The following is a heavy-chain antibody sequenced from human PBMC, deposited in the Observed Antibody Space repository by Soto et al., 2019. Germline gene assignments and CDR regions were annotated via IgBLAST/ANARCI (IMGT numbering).Heavy chain of an antibody. D-gene: IGHD1-26*01. CDR2: ISYDGSNK. CDR3: AKDRPSGSRPYYSGMDV. V-gene: IGHV3-30*18. Sequence: QVQLVESGGGVVQPGRSLRLSCAASGFTFSSYGMHWVRQAPGKGLEWVAVISYDGSNKYYADSVKGRFTISRDNSKNTLYLQMNSLRAEDTAVYYCAKDRPSGSRPYYSGMDVWGQGITVTVSS. J-gene: IGHJ6*02. CDR1: GFTFSSYG.